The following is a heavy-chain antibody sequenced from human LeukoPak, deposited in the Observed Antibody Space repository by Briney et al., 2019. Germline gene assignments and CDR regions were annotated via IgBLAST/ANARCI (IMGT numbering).Heavy chain of an antibody. J-gene: IGHJ6*02. V-gene: IGHV4-59*01. CDR1: GGSISSYY. Sequence: PSETLSLTCTVSGGSISSYYWSWIRQPPGKELEWIGYIYYSGSTNYNPSLKSRVTISVDTSKNQFSLKLSSVTAADTAVYYCARARRDGYNFYYYGMDVWGQGTTVTVSS. CDR2: IYYSGST. CDR3: ARARRDGYNFYYYGMDV. D-gene: IGHD5-24*01.